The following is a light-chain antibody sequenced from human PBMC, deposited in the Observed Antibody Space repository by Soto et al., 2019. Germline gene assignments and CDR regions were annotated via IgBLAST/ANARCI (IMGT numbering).Light chain of an antibody. CDR2: EAS. J-gene: IGKJ4*01. CDR3: QQRYNWPPLT. CDR1: QGVNTY. Sequence: EIVLTQSPATLSLSPGERATLSCRASQGVNTYLAWYQQKPGQAPRLLIYEASNRATGIPARFSGSGSGTDFTLTISSLEPEDFAVYYCQQRYNWPPLTFGGGTKVEIK. V-gene: IGKV3-11*01.